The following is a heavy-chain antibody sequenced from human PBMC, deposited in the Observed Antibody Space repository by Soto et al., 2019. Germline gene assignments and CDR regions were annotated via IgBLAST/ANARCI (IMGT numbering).Heavy chain of an antibody. J-gene: IGHJ4*02. CDR1: GFTFSSYS. CDR3: ARDLTPGANYDSSGYYDY. V-gene: IGHV3-21*01. D-gene: IGHD3-22*01. Sequence: NPGGSLRLSCAASGFTFSSYSMNWVRQAPGKGLEWVSSISSSSSYIYYADSVKGRFTISRDNAKNSLYLQMNSLRAEDTAVYYCARDLTPGANYDSSGYYDYWGQGTLVTSPQ. CDR2: ISSSSSYI.